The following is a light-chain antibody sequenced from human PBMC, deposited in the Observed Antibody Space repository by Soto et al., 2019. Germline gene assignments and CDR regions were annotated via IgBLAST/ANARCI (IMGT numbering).Light chain of an antibody. CDR1: QGIRNY. J-gene: IGKJ4*01. Sequence: IQLTQSPSSLSASVGDRVTITCRASQGIRNYLAWYQQKPGKAPNLLIYLASTLQGGVPSRFSGSGSGTDFSRTISSLQPEDVATYYCQYLNSFPLTFGGGTKVELK. V-gene: IGKV1-9*01. CDR2: LAS. CDR3: QYLNSFPLT.